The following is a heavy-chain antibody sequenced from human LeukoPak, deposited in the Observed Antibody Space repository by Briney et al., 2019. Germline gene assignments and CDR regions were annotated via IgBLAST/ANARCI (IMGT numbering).Heavy chain of an antibody. CDR2: IFYSGST. CDR1: GGSLSSGDHF. CDR3: TRDVPRSAGYPDN. V-gene: IGHV4-31*03. J-gene: IGHJ4*02. Sequence: SETLSLTCTVSGGSLSSGDHFWSWIRQHPGKGLEWIGYIFYSGSTYYNPSLKSRVTISVDTSKNQFSLKLTSVTAADTAVYYCTRDVPRSAGYPDNWGQGTLVTVSS. D-gene: IGHD2-15*01.